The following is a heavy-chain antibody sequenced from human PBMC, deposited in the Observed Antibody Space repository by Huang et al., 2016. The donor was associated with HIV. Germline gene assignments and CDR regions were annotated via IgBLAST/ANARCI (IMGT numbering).Heavy chain of an antibody. CDR1: CDSVDSSYSY. J-gene: IGHJ3*01. V-gene: IGHV4-39*02. CDR3: SRGPSTPATEL. Sequence: QVQLQESGQGLVKPSDTLSLTCIVSCDSVDSSYSYWGWVRQPPGKGLEWMGSILSNGNTYSNKSPKSRITISVDTSKNHFSLNRKTVTAADTAVYYCSRGPSTPATELWGQGTMVTVSS. D-gene: IGHD1-1*01. CDR2: ILSNGNT.